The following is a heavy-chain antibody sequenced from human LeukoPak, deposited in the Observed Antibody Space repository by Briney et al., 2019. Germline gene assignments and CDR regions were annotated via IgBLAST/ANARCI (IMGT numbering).Heavy chain of an antibody. V-gene: IGHV3-74*01. J-gene: IGHJ4*02. D-gene: IGHD3-22*01. CDR2: INNDGTAT. Sequence: GGSLRLSCAASGFTFNYFWMHWVRQVPGKGLVWVSGINNDGTATHYADSVKGRFTISRDNSKNTLYLQMNSLRAEDTAVYYCARSESSSGYYWPLFDYWGQGTLVTVSS. CDR1: GFTFNYFW. CDR3: ARSESSSGYYWPLFDY.